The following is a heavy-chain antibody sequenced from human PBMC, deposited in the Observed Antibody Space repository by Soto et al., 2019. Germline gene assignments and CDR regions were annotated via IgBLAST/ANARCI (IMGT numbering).Heavy chain of an antibody. CDR2: INPNSGGT. Sequence: GASVKVSCKASGYTFTGYYMHWVRQAPGQGLEWMGWINPNSGGTNYAQKFQGRVTMTRDTSISTAYMELSRLGSDDTAVYYCARAAKVVVVAATLNTCDYWGQGTLVAVSP. CDR1: GYTFTGYY. CDR3: ARAAKVVVVAATLNTCDY. V-gene: IGHV1-2*02. J-gene: IGHJ4*02. D-gene: IGHD2-15*01.